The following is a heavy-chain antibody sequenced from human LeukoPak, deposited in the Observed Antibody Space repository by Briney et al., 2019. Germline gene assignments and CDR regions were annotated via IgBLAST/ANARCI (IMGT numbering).Heavy chain of an antibody. D-gene: IGHD6-13*01. Sequence: GASVKVSCKASGGTFSSYAISWVRQAPGQGLEWMGWISAYNGNTNYAQKLQGRVTMTTDTSTSTAYMELRSLRSDDTAVYYCARGGTGYSSSWYPYWGQGTLVTVSS. CDR3: ARGGTGYSSSWYPY. CDR2: ISAYNGNT. V-gene: IGHV1-18*01. CDR1: GGTFSSYA. J-gene: IGHJ4*02.